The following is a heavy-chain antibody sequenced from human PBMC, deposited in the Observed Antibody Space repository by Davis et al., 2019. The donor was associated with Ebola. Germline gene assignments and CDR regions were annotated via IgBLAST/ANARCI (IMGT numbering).Heavy chain of an antibody. J-gene: IGHJ3*02. CDR2: IWYDGSNK. D-gene: IGHD5-18*01. CDR1: GFTFSSYG. CDR3: ARDHTAMVLIFDAFDI. Sequence: GESLKISCAASGFTFSSYGMHWVRQAPGKGLEWVAVIWYDGSNKYYADSVKGRFNISRDNSKNTLYLQMNSLRAEDTAVYYCARDHTAMVLIFDAFDIWGQGTMVTVSS. V-gene: IGHV3-33*01.